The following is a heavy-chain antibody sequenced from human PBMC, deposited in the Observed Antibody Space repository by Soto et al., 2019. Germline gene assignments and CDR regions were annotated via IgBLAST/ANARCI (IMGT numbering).Heavy chain of an antibody. J-gene: IGHJ3*02. CDR1: GFTFSSYE. D-gene: IGHD3-10*01. CDR3: ARPRRGSGAFDI. CDR2: ISSSGSTI. V-gene: IGHV3-48*03. Sequence: GGSLRLSCAASGFTFSSYEMNWVRQAPGKGLEWVSYISSSGSTIYYADSVKGRFTISRDNAKNSLYLQMNSLRAEDTAVYYCARPRRGSGAFDIWGQGTMVTVSS.